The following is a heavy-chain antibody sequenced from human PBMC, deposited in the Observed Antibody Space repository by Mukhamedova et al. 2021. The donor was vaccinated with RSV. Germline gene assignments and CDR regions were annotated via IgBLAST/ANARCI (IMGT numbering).Heavy chain of an antibody. V-gene: IGHV4-34*01. J-gene: IGHJ4*02. CDR3: ARDPYYYDSSGYDY. D-gene: IGHD3-22*01. CDR2: INHSGST. Sequence: GEINHSGSTNYNPSLKSRVTISVDTSKNQFSLKLSSVTAADTAVYYCARDPYYYDSSGYDYWGQGTLVTVSS.